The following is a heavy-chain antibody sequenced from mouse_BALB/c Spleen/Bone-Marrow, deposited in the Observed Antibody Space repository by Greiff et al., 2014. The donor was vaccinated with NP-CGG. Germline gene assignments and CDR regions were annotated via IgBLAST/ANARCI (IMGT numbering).Heavy chain of an antibody. CDR3: ARHAYYDQTEVSFVY. J-gene: IGHJ3*01. D-gene: IGHD2-4*01. V-gene: IGHV5-9-2*01. CDR1: GFTFNSYG. CDR2: ISGGGSYT. Sequence: EVKLQASGGGLVKSGGSLKLSCAASGFTFNSYGMSWVRQTPEKRLEWVATISGGGSYTFYPDSVKGRFTISRDNAKNNLCLQLSSLRSEDTALYYCARHAYYDQTEVSFVYWGQGTLVTVSA.